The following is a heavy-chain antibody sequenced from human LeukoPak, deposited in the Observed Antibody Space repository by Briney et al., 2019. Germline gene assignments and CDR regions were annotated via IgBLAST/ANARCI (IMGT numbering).Heavy chain of an antibody. CDR3: AGVGFGESLDAFDI. D-gene: IGHD3-10*01. J-gene: IGHJ3*02. V-gene: IGHV4-38-2*02. CDR2: IYHSGST. Sequence: SETLSLTCTVSGYSISSGYYWGWIRQPPGKGLEWIGSIYHSGSTYYNPSLKSRVTISVDTSKNQFSLKLSSVTAADTAVYYCAGVGFGESLDAFDIWGQGTMVTVSS. CDR1: GYSISSGYY.